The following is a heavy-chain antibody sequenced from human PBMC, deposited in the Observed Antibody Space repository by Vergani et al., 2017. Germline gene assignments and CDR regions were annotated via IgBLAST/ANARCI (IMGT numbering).Heavy chain of an antibody. CDR1: GASIMKRGGYY. V-gene: IGHV4-61*02. CDR2: IYYTGST. CDR3: SRADFSTNLYGQSFNVDF. D-gene: IGHD6-13*01. Sequence: QVQLQESGPGLVKTSQTLSLTCAVSGASIMKRGGYYWPWIRQPAGKGLEWIGRIYYTGSTNYNPTLESRVTMSVDTSKNQFSLNLRSVSAADTAVYFCSRADFSTNLYGQSFNVDFLGPGALVTVSS. J-gene: IGHJ4*02.